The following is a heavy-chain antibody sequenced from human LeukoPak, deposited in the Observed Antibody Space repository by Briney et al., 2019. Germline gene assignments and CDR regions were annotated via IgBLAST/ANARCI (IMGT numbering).Heavy chain of an antibody. CDR1: GYSFTSYW. D-gene: IGHD3-9*01. CDR3: ARQDSKLRYFDWLSSHTHYYGMDV. J-gene: IGHJ6*02. CDR2: IYPGDSDT. Sequence: GESLKISCKGSGYSFTSYWIGWVRQMPGKGLEWIGIIYPGDSDTRYSPSFQGQVTISADKSISTAYLQWSSLKASDTAMYYCARQDSKLRYFDWLSSHTHYYGMDVWGQGTTVTVSS. V-gene: IGHV5-51*01.